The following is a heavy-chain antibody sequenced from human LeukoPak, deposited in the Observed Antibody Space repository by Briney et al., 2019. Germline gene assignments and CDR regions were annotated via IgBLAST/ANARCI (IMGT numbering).Heavy chain of an antibody. D-gene: IGHD6-25*01. V-gene: IGHV4-59*01. J-gene: IGHJ4*02. CDR1: GGSISSYY. Sequence: SETLSLTCTVSGGSISSYYWSWIRQPPGKGRGWIGYIYYSGSTNYTPSLKSRVTISVDTSKNQFSLKLSSVTAADTAVYYCARASSSGWNYFDYWGQGTLVTVSS. CDR2: IYYSGST. CDR3: ARASSSGWNYFDY.